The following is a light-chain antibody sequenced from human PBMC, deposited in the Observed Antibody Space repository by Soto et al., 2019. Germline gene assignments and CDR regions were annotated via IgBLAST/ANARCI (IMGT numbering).Light chain of an antibody. Sequence: QSVLTQPPSASGTHGKRVTISCSGSSSNIGRNTVNWYQQLPGTAPKLLIYNNNQRPSGVPDRFSGSKSGTSASLAISGLQSEDEADYYGAAWDDSLNGLVLGTGTKLTVL. J-gene: IGLJ1*01. CDR3: AAWDDSLNGLV. V-gene: IGLV1-44*01. CDR1: SSNIGRNT. CDR2: NNN.